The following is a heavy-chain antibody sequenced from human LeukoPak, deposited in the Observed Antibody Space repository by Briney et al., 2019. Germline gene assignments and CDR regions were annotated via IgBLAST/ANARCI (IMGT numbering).Heavy chain of an antibody. D-gene: IGHD2-2*01. CDR2: VYYSGTT. CDR3: ARQGYCTSASCYLRWFDP. V-gene: IGHV4-39*01. J-gene: IGHJ5*02. CDR1: GVSLSSSSYY. Sequence: SETLSLTCTVSGVSLSSSSYYWGWIRQSPGKGLEWIGSVYYSGTTYYNPSLKSRVTISVDTSKNQFSLKVRSVTAVDTAVYYCARQGYCTSASCYLRWFDPWGQGTLVTVSS.